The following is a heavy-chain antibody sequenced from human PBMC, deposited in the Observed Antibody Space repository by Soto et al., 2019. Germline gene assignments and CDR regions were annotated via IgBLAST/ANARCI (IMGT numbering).Heavy chain of an antibody. J-gene: IGHJ5*02. V-gene: IGHV1-46*01. CDR3: ARSSGGNFGIIIEGSNWFDP. Sequence: ASVKVSCKXPGDNLTSYYLNWVRQAHGQGLEWMGVINPHGGSTKYAQKFKGRVTMTRDTSRSTGYMELRSLRSDDTAIYYCARSSGGNFGIIIEGSNWFDPWGQGTLVTVSS. D-gene: IGHD3-3*01. CDR1: GDNLTSYY. CDR2: INPHGGST.